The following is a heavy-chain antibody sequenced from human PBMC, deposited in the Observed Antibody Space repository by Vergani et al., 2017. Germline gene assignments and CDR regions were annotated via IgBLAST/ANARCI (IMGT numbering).Heavy chain of an antibody. CDR3: ATIGYRRWGYYFDY. CDR1: GDSISSNNC. CDR2: ICHTEDT. D-gene: IGHD2-2*02. J-gene: IGHJ4*02. V-gene: IGHV4-4*03. Sequence: QVQLQESGPGLVKPPGTLSLTCAVSGDSISSNNCWTWVRQPPGKGLEWIGEICHTEDTKYSPSLKSRVTVSVDESRNLFSLSLNSVTAADTAVYYCATIGYRRWGYYFDYWGQGILGTVSS.